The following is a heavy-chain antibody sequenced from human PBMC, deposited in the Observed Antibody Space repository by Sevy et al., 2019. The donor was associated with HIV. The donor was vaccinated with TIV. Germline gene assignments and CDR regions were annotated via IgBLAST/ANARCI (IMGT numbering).Heavy chain of an antibody. CDR1: GGSISSGGYY. D-gene: IGHD2-15*01. Sequence: SETLSLTCTVSGGSISSGGYYWSWIRQHPGKGLEWIGYISYSGNTYYNPSLKSRLSMSLDTSKKQFSLNLSSVTAAATAVYFCARGVVAAGFDYWGQGTLVTVSS. J-gene: IGHJ4*02. V-gene: IGHV4-31*03. CDR2: ISYSGNT. CDR3: ARGVVAAGFDY.